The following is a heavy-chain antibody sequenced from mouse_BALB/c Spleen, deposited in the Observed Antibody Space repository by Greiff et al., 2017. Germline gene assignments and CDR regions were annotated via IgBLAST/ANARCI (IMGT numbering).Heavy chain of an antibody. CDR1: GYTFTDYA. V-gene: IGHV1S137*01. J-gene: IGHJ2*01. CDR3: ARGYYGGNAELDY. CDR2: ISTCYGDA. D-gene: IGHD1-1*01. Sequence: QVQLQQSGAELVRPGVSVKMSCKGSGYTFTDYAMHWVKQSHAKSLEWIGVISTCYGDASYNQKFKGKATVTADKSSSTAYMELARLTSEDSAIYYCARGYYGGNAELDYWGQGTTLTVSS.